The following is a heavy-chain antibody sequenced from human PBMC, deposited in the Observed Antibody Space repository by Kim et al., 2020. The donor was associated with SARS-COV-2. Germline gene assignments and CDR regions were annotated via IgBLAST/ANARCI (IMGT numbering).Heavy chain of an antibody. CDR3: ARLMRMIAVAGTGDY. D-gene: IGHD6-19*01. CDR2: ISSSGSTI. J-gene: IGHJ4*02. CDR1: GFTFSSYE. V-gene: IGHV3-48*03. Sequence: GGSLRLSCAASGFTFSSYEMNWVRQAPGKGLEWVSYISSSGSTIYYADSVKGRFTISRDNAKSSLYLQMNSLRAEDTAVYYCARLMRMIAVAGTGDYWGQGTLVTVSS.